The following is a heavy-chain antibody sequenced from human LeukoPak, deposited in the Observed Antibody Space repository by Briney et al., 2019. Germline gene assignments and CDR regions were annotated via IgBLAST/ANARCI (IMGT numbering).Heavy chain of an antibody. J-gene: IGHJ3*02. V-gene: IGHV3-74*01. CDR2: INSDGSST. CDR3: AKVVGATGSDAFDI. Sequence: GGSLRLSCAASGFTFSRYWMHWVRQAPGKGLVWVSRINSDGSSTTYADSVKGRFTISRDNAKNTLYLQMNSLRAEDTAVYYCAKVVGATGSDAFDIWGQGTMVTVSS. CDR1: GFTFSRYW. D-gene: IGHD1-26*01.